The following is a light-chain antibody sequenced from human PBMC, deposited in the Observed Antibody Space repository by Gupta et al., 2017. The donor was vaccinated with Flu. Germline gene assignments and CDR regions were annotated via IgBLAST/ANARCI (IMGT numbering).Light chain of an antibody. Sequence: VTISSPGSCSKIGNNNVSCYQQHPETAPNLLIYVNNTRHSALPERFSGTRSDTAATMAITGIHSGDAADYYLATCYCTPSRWVFGGGTKLTVL. CDR3: ATCYCTPSRWV. J-gene: IGLJ3*02. V-gene: IGLV1-51*02. CDR1: CSKIGNNN. CDR2: VNN.